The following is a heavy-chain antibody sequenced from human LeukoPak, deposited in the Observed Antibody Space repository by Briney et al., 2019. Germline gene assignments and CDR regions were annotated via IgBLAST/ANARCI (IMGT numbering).Heavy chain of an antibody. J-gene: IGHJ5*02. CDR1: GGTFSSYT. CDR2: IIPILGIA. CDR3: ARIHDFWRNRFDP. D-gene: IGHD3-3*01. V-gene: IGHV1-69*02. Sequence: SVRVSCKASGGTFSSYTISWVRQAPGQGLEWMGRIIPILGIANYAQKFQGRVTITADKSTSTAYMELSSLRSEDTAVYYCARIHDFWRNRFDPWGQGTLVTVSS.